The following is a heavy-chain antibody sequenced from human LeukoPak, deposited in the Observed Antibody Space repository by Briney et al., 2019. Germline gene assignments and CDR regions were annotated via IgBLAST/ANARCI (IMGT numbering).Heavy chain of an antibody. Sequence: ASVKVSCKASGYTFTGYYMHWVRQAPGQGLEWMGWINPNSGGTNYAQKFQGRVTMTRDTSISTAYMELSRLRSDDTAVYYCARDFSRRFGTSDLYYYYYMDVWGKGTTVTVSS. CDR3: ARDFSRRFGTSDLYYYYYMDV. D-gene: IGHD2-2*01. V-gene: IGHV1-2*02. J-gene: IGHJ6*03. CDR1: GYTFTGYY. CDR2: INPNSGGT.